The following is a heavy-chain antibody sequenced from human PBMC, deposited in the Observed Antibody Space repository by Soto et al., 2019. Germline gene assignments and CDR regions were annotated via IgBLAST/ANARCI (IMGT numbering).Heavy chain of an antibody. Sequence: EVQLVESGGGLVQPGGSLRLSCAASGFPFSTYDMNWVRQAPGMGLEWVSYISSRSSTIYFADSVKGRFAISRDNAKNSLYLQMNRLRDEDTAVYYCAREPILGAIRWGWFDSWGQGTLVTVSS. CDR2: ISSRSSTI. CDR3: AREPILGAIRWGWFDS. J-gene: IGHJ5*01. CDR1: GFPFSTYD. V-gene: IGHV3-48*02. D-gene: IGHD1-26*01.